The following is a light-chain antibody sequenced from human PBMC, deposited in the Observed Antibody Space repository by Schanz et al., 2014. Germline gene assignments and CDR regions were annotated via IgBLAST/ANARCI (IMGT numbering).Light chain of an antibody. CDR1: SSDVGGNNH. Sequence: QSALTQPPSASGSPGQSVAISCTGTSSDVGGNNHVSWYQQHPGKAPKLLIYEVSQRPSGVPDRFSGSKSGNTASLTISGLQAEDEGDYYCSSYTTSSTVVFGGGTKLTVL. CDR3: SSYTTSSTVV. V-gene: IGLV2-8*01. CDR2: EVS. J-gene: IGLJ2*01.